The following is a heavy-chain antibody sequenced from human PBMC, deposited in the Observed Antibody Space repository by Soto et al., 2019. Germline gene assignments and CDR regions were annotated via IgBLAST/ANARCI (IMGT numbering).Heavy chain of an antibody. J-gene: IGHJ5*02. V-gene: IGHV4-30-2*01. CDR2: IYHSGST. D-gene: IGHD3-10*01. CDR3: AIGLTRHSGNWFDP. CDR1: GGSISSGGYS. Sequence: SETLSLTCAVSGGSISSGGYSWSWIRQPPGKGLEWIGYIYHSGSTYYNPSLKSRVTISVDRSKNQFSLKLSSVTAADTAVYYCAIGLTRHSGNWFDPWGQGTLVTVSS.